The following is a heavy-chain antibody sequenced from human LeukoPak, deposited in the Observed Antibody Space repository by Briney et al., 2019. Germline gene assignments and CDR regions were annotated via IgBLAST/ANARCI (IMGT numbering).Heavy chain of an antibody. Sequence: ASVKVSCKASGYTFTSYGISWVRQPPGQGLEWMGWISAYNGNTNYAQKLQGRVTMTTDTSTSTAYTELRSLRSDDTAVYYCARVGSSIAARLHDYWGQGTLVTVSS. D-gene: IGHD6-6*01. CDR3: ARVGSSIAARLHDY. CDR1: GYTFTSYG. V-gene: IGHV1-18*01. J-gene: IGHJ4*02. CDR2: ISAYNGNT.